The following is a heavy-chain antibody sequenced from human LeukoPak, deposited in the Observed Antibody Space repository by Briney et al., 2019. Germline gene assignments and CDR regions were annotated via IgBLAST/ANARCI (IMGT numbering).Heavy chain of an antibody. D-gene: IGHD6-6*01. CDR2: IYHSGST. CDR1: GGSISSGGYS. V-gene: IGHV4-30-2*01. J-gene: IGHJ4*02. CDR3: AREQLAGWFDY. Sequence: PSETLSLTCTVSGGSISSGGYSWSWIRQPPGKGLEWIGYIYHSGSTYYNPSLKSRVTISVDRSKNQFSLKLSSVTAADTAVYYCAREQLAGWFDYWGQGTLVTVSS.